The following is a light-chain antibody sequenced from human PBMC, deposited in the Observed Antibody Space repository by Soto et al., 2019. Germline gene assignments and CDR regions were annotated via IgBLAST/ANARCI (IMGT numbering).Light chain of an antibody. CDR1: QSISSY. CDR3: QQSYSTLYS. Sequence: DIQMTPSPSSLSASVGDRVTITCRASQSISSYLNWYQQKPGKAPKLLIYAASSLQSGVPSRFSGSGSGTDFTLTISSLQPEDFATYYGQQSYSTLYSFGQGTKLEIK. CDR2: AAS. J-gene: IGKJ2*01. V-gene: IGKV1-39*01.